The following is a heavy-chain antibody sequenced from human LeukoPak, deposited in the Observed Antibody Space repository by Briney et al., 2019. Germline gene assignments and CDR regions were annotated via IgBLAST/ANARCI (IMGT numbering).Heavy chain of an antibody. D-gene: IGHD1-26*01. Sequence: GGSLRLSCTASGFTFSSYAMNWVRQAPGKGLEWVSGIGAGGTFTYYADSVKGRFTISRDNSRNTLYLQMNSLRAEDTAVYYCAKLYSGSFHYYGLDVWGQGTTVSVSS. V-gene: IGHV3-23*01. CDR3: AKLYSGSFHYYGLDV. CDR1: GFTFSSYA. J-gene: IGHJ6*02. CDR2: IGAGGTFT.